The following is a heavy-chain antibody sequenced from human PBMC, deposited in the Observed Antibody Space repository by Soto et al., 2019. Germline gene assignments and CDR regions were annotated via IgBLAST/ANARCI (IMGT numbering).Heavy chain of an antibody. CDR3: ARGSGESWFEFDY. V-gene: IGHV1-2*02. Sequence: ASVKVSCKSSGYRVTGYYIHWVRQAPGQGLEWMGWINPNTGDTNFAQKFQARVTMTRDTSISTANMELNRLSSDDTAVYYCARGSGESWFEFDYWGQGTLVTVSS. J-gene: IGHJ4*02. CDR2: INPNTGDT. D-gene: IGHD3-22*01. CDR1: GYRVTGYY.